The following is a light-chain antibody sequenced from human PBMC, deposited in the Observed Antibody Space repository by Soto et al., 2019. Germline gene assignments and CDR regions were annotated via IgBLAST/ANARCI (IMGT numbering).Light chain of an antibody. Sequence: EIVLTQSPGTLSLSPGERATLSCRASQSISSTYLAWYRQKPGQAPRLLIYAASSRATGIPDRFSGSGSGTDFTLTISRLEPDDFAVYYCQQYYASSWTFGQGTKL. CDR1: QSISSTY. CDR2: AAS. CDR3: QQYYASSWT. J-gene: IGKJ1*01. V-gene: IGKV3-20*01.